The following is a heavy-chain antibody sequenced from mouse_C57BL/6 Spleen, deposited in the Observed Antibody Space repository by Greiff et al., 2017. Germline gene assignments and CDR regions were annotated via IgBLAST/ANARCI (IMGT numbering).Heavy chain of an antibody. CDR1: GYTFTDYY. V-gene: IGHV1-26*01. D-gene: IGHD2-2*01. CDR2: INPNNGGT. CDR3: GLTGYDGAWFAY. J-gene: IGHJ3*01. Sequence: EVQLQQSGPELVKPGASVKISCKASGYTFTDYYMNWVKQSHGKSLEWIGDINPNNGGTSYNQKFKGKATLTVDKSSSTAYMELRSLTSEDSAVYYCGLTGYDGAWFAYWGQGTLVTVSA.